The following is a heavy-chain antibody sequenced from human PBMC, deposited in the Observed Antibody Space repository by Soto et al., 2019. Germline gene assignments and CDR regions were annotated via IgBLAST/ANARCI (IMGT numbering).Heavy chain of an antibody. J-gene: IGHJ4*02. CDR1: GGSISSGGYY. D-gene: IGHD3-10*01. Sequence: QVQLQESGPGLVKPSETLSLTCTVSGGSISSGGYYWSWIRQHPGKGLEWIGYIYYSGSTSYNPSLKSRVTISIDTSKNQCSLKLSSMSAADTAVYYCARDGGYGSGSYRFDYWGQGTLVTVSS. CDR2: IYYSGST. CDR3: ARDGGYGSGSYRFDY. V-gene: IGHV4-31*03.